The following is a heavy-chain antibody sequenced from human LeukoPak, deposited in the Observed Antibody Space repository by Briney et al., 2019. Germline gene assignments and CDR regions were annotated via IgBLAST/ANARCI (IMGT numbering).Heavy chain of an antibody. Sequence: GGSLRLSCAASGFTFSSYAMHWVRQAPGKGLEWVAVISDDGSNKYYADSVKGRFTISRDNSKNTLYLQMNSLRAEDTAVYYCARASRDIWGQGTMVTVSS. CDR1: GFTFSSYA. D-gene: IGHD6-6*01. V-gene: IGHV3-30-3*01. J-gene: IGHJ3*02. CDR2: ISDDGSNK. CDR3: ARASRDI.